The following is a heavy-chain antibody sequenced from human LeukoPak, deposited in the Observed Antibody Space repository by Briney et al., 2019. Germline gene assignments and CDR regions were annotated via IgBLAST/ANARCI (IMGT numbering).Heavy chain of an antibody. CDR3: AKDGLGGFGDYMDV. CDR1: GFTFSSYW. J-gene: IGHJ6*03. Sequence: SGGSLRLSCVVSGFTFSSYWMTWVRQAPGKGLEWVANIKTDGSQIYYLDSVKGRFTISRDNARNSLYLQMNSLRAEDTAVYYCAKDGLGGFGDYMDVWGKGTTVTISS. CDR2: IKTDGSQI. D-gene: IGHD3-10*01. V-gene: IGHV3-7*01.